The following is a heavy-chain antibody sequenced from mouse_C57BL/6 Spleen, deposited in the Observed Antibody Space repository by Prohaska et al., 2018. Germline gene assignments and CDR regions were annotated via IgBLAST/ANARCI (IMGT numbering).Heavy chain of an antibody. J-gene: IGHJ2*01. CDR3: TGPGSSLGD. Sequence: EVKLEESGGGLVQPGGSMKLSCVASGFTFSNYWMNLVRQSPEKGLEWVAQIRLKSDNYATQYAESVKGRFTISRDDSKSSVYLQMNNLRAEDTGIYYCTGPGSSLGDWGQGTTLTVSS. D-gene: IGHD1-1*01. CDR1: GFTFSNYW. CDR2: IRLKSDNYAT. V-gene: IGHV6-3*01.